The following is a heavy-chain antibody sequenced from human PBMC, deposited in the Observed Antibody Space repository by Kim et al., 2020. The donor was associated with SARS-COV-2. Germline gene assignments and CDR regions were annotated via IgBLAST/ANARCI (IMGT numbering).Heavy chain of an antibody. V-gene: IGHV3-11*06. CDR1: GFTFSDYY. J-gene: IGHJ5*01. D-gene: IGHD3-10*01. Sequence: GGSLRLSCAASGFTFSDYYMSWIRQAPGKGLEWVSYISSSSSYTNYADSVKGRFTISRANAKNSLYLQMNSLRAEDTAVYYCARGYSMVRGVLNWFDPWGQGALVTVSS. CDR2: ISSSSSYT. CDR3: ARGYSMVRGVLNWFDP.